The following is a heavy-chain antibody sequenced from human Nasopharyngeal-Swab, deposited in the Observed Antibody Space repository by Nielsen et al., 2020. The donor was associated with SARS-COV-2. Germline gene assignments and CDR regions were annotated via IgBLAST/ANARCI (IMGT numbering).Heavy chain of an antibody. CDR2: ISWNSGRI. D-gene: IGHD6-19*01. CDR1: GFSFDDYA. V-gene: IGHV3-9*01. CDR3: AKDLGITVAGTGQDY. J-gene: IGHJ4*02. Sequence: SLKISYAASGFSFDDYAMHWVRQAPGKGLEWVSGISWNSGRIGYADSVKGRFTISRDNAENSLFLQMNSLRTEDTALYYCAKDLGITVAGTGQDYWGQGTLVTVSS.